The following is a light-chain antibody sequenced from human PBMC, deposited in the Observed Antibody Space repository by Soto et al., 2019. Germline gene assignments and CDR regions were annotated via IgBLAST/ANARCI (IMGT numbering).Light chain of an antibody. CDR2: AAS. Sequence: DIQMTQSPSSLSASVGDSVTISCRASQTISSRLSWYQQEPGKAPRLLIYAASLLQSGVPSRFTGSVSGTDFTLTISGLQPEDFATYYCKQVHSRVTFGQGTKVKSK. V-gene: IGKV1-39*01. J-gene: IGKJ1*01. CDR3: KQVHSRVT. CDR1: QTISSR.